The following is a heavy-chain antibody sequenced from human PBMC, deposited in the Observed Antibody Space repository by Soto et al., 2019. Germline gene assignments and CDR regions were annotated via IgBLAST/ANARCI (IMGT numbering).Heavy chain of an antibody. Sequence: SETLSLTCTVSGGSISSGDYYWSWIRQPPGKGLEWIGYIYYSGSTYYNPSLKSRVTISVDTSKNQFSLKLSSVTAADTAVYYCAGANPYTSWFDPWGQGTLVTVSS. D-gene: IGHD2-2*02. J-gene: IGHJ5*02. V-gene: IGHV4-30-4*01. CDR2: IYYSGST. CDR1: GGSISSGDYY. CDR3: AGANPYTSWFDP.